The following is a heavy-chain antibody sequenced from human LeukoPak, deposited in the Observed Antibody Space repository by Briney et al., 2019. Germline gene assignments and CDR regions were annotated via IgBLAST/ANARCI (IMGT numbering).Heavy chain of an antibody. CDR2: IKEDGSEK. J-gene: IGHJ4*02. Sequence: PGGSLRVSCAASGFSFSDYWTSWVRQAPGEGLEWVANIKEDGSEKYYVDSVKGRFTISRDNAKSSLYLQMNSLRAEDTSVYYCARTIRGYWGQGTLVTVSS. D-gene: IGHD3-10*01. CDR3: ARTIRGY. CDR1: GFSFSDYW. V-gene: IGHV3-7*02.